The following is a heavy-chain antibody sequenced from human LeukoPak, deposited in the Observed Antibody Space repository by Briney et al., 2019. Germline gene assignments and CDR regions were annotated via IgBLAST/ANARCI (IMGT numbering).Heavy chain of an antibody. V-gene: IGHV3-7*01. J-gene: IGHJ4*02. CDR3: ARHMKGTRDY. CDR2: INLDGGTR. D-gene: IGHD2-21*01. CDR1: GFTLSNTW. Sequence: PGGSLRLSCAHSGFTLSNTWMVSVLQAPGKGLEWVANINLDGGTRQYADFVRGLFSISRVTAKTSEYLEMNSLRAEDTLLYNCARHMKGTRDYWGQGTLVTVSS.